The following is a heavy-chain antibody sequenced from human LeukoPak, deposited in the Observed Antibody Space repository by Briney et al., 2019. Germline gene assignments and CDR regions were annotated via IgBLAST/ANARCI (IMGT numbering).Heavy chain of an antibody. CDR1: GGTFSSYA. CDR3: ARGVGSMTTVTTGDY. Sequence: SVKVSCKASGGTFSSYAISWVRQAPGQGLEWMGRIIPILGIANYAQKFQGRVTITADKSTSTAYMELSSLRSEDTAVYYCARGVGSMTTVTTGDYWGQGTLVTVSS. D-gene: IGHD4-17*01. CDR2: IIPILGIA. J-gene: IGHJ4*02. V-gene: IGHV1-69*04.